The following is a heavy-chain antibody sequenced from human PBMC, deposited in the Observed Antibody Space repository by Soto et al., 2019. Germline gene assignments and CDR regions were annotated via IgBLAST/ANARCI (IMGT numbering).Heavy chain of an antibody. CDR1: GFTFTSSA. CDR3: AATVSDSSGYYPFDY. V-gene: IGHV1-58*01. CDR2: IVVGSGNT. J-gene: IGHJ4*02. Sequence: GASVKVSCKASGFTFTSSAVQWVRQARGQRLEWIGWIVVGSGNTNYAQKFQERVTITRDMSTSTAYMELSSLRSEDTAVYYCAATVSDSSGYYPFDYWGQGTLVTVSS. D-gene: IGHD3-22*01.